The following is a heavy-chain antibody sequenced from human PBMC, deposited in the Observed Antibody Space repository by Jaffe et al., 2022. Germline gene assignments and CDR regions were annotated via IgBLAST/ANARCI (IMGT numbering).Heavy chain of an antibody. CDR3: ARGFGGLGYCSGGSCSTYYYYYMDV. CDR1: GFTFSSYW. CDR2: IKQDGSEK. Sequence: EVQLVESGGGLVQPGGSLRLSCAASGFTFSSYWMSWVRQAPGKGLEWVANIKQDGSEKYYVDSVKGRFTISRDNAKNSLYLQMNSLRAEDTAVYYCARGFGGLGYCSGGSCSTYYYYYMDVWGKGTTVTVSS. V-gene: IGHV3-7*01. J-gene: IGHJ6*03. D-gene: IGHD2-15*01.